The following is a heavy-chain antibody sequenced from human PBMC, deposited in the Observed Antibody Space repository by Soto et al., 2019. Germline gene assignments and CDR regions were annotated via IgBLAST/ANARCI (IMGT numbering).Heavy chain of an antibody. D-gene: IGHD2-8*01. CDR2: IDTNGDT. V-gene: IGHV4-31*03. Sequence: QVQLQESGSGLLKPSQTLSPDCSVSGDSLRRGFHHWSWIRQTPGKGLQLIGYIDTNGDTHYDPSLRNRLNMSIVTTESRFSLKVTSVTAADTAVYYCARGTVYYCPNDKCGFFFDHWGQGALVTVTS. J-gene: IGHJ4*02. CDR3: ARGTVYYCPNDKCGFFFDH. CDR1: GDSLRRGFHH.